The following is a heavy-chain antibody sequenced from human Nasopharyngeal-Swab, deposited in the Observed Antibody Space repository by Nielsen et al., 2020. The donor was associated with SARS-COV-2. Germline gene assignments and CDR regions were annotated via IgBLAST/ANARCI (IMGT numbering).Heavy chain of an antibody. CDR3: ARDPPLYGDSGYFDL. CDR2: IYYSGST. J-gene: IGHJ2*01. V-gene: IGHV4-39*02. CDR1: GGSISSSSYY. Sequence: SETLSLTCTVSGGSISSSSYYWGWIRQPPGKGLEWIGSIYYSGSTYYNPSLKSRVTISVDTSKNQFSLKLSSVTAADTAVYYCARDPPLYGDSGYFDLWGRGTLVTVSS. D-gene: IGHD4-17*01.